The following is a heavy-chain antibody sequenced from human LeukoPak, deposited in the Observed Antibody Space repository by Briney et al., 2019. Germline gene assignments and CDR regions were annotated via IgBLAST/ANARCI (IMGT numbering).Heavy chain of an antibody. V-gene: IGHV1-18*01. CDR1: GYTFTSYG. CDR2: ISAYNGNT. D-gene: IGHD7-27*01. J-gene: IGHJ4*02. Sequence: ASVKVSCKASGYTFTSYGISWVRQAPGQGLEWMGWISAYNGNTNYAQKLQGRVTITRDTSASTAYMEVSSLRSEDTAVYYCVRDPYPARGDVAFDYWGQGTLVTVSS. CDR3: VRDPYPARGDVAFDY.